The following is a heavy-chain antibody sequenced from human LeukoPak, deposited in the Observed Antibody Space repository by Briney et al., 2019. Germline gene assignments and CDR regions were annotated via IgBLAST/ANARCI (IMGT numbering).Heavy chain of an antibody. CDR1: GYTFTSYA. D-gene: IGHD6-6*01. CDR3: AREVHSGSCFDY. Sequence: GASVKVSCKASGYTFTSYAMHWVRQAPGQRLEWMGWINPNSGGTNYAQKFQGRVTMTRDTSISTAYMELSRLRSDDTAVYYCAREVHSGSCFDYWGQGTLVTVSS. CDR2: INPNSGGT. J-gene: IGHJ4*02. V-gene: IGHV1-2*02.